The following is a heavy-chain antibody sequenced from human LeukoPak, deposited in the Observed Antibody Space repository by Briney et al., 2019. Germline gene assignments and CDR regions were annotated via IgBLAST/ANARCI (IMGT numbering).Heavy chain of an antibody. V-gene: IGHV4-59*01. J-gene: IGHJ4*02. CDR1: GDSISSYY. Sequence: SETLSLTCTVSGDSISSYYWSWIRQPPGKGLEWIGYIYYSGSTYYNPSLKSRVTISVDTSKNQFSLKLSSVTAADTAVYYCARIAGYNYGYNYFDSWGQGTLVTVSS. CDR3: ARIAGYNYGYNYFDS. D-gene: IGHD5-18*01. CDR2: IYYSGST.